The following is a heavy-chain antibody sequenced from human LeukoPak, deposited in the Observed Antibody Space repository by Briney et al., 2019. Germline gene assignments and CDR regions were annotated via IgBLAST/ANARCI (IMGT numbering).Heavy chain of an antibody. CDR2: INPNSGGT. CDR1: GYTFTGYY. D-gene: IGHD6-13*01. V-gene: IGHV1-2*02. J-gene: IGHJ4*02. Sequence: GASVRVSCKASGYTFTGYYMHWVRQAPGQGLEWMGWINPNSGGTNYAQKFQGRVTMTRDTSISTAYMELSRLRSDDTAVYYCARDLVAAAGTAPFAGYWGQGTLVTVS. CDR3: ARDLVAAAGTAPFAGY.